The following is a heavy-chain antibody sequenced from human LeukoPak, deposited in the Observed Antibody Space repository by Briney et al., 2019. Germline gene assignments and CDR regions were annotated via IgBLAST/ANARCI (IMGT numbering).Heavy chain of an antibody. CDR3: ARRLGIMRRPELFDY. V-gene: IGHV4-34*01. CDR1: GGSFSGYY. CDR2: INHSGST. J-gene: IGHJ4*02. D-gene: IGHD1-26*01. Sequence: SSETLSLTCAVYGGSFSGYYWSWIRQPPGEGLEWIGEINHSGSTNYNPSLKSRVTISVDTSKNQFSLKLSSVTAADTAVYYCARRLGIMRRPELFDYWGQGTLVTVSS.